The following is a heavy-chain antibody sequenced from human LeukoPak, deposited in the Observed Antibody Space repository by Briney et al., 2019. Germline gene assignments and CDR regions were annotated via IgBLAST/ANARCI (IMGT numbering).Heavy chain of an antibody. V-gene: IGHV3-23*01. D-gene: IGHD3-10*01. CDR1: GFTFSSYA. CDR3: AGGSGTYTKFDY. CDR2: ISYIGGST. J-gene: IGHJ4*02. Sequence: PGGSLRLSCAASGFTFSSYAVSWVRQAPGKGLEWVSTISYIGGSTYYADSVKGRFTISRDSSKNTLYLQMNSLRAEDTAVYYCAGGSGTYTKFDYWGQGTLVTVSS.